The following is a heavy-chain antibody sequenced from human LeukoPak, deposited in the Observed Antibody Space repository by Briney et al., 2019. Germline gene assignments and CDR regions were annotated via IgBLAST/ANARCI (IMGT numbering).Heavy chain of an antibody. J-gene: IGHJ5*02. CDR3: ATQQCSGGSCYSRAIWFDP. Sequence: PSETLSLTCTVSGGSISSSSYYWGWIRQPPGKGLEWIASMYHSGNKYYNPSRKSRITVSVDTSKNQFSLKLNSVTAADTAVYYCATQQCSGGSCYSRAIWFDPWGQGTRVTVSS. D-gene: IGHD2-15*01. CDR2: MYHSGNK. CDR1: GGSISSSSYY. V-gene: IGHV4-39*01.